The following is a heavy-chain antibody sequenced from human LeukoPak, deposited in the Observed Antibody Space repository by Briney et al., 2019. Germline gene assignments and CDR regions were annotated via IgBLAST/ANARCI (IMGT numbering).Heavy chain of an antibody. D-gene: IGHD3-10*01. Sequence: PSETLPLTRAVYGGSFSGDYWSWIRQPPGKELEWIGEINHSGSTNYNPSLKSRVTISVDTSKNQFSLKLSSVTAADTAVYYCARGIRFTMVRGVIDDAFAIWGQGTMVTVSS. J-gene: IGHJ3*02. V-gene: IGHV4-34*01. CDR1: GGSFSGDY. CDR3: ARGIRFTMVRGVIDDAFAI. CDR2: INHSGST.